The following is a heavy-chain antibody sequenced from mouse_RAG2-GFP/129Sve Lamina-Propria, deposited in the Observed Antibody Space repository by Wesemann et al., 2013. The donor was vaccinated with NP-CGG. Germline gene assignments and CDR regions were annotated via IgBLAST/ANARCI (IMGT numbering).Heavy chain of an antibody. J-gene: IGHJ2*01. Sequence: EMVLEWIGYIYPRDGSTKYNEKFKGKATLTADKSSSTAYMQLNSLTSEDSAVYFCARSPDGYYGDYWGQGTTLTVSS. V-gene: IGHV1-78*01. CDR3: ARSPDGYYGDY. CDR2: IYPRDGST. D-gene: IGHD2-3*01.